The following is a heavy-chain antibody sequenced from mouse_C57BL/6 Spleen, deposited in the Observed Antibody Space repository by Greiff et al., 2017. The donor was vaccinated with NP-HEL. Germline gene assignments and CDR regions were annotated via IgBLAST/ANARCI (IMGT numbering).Heavy chain of an antibody. V-gene: IGHV1-55*01. CDR1: GYTFTSYW. J-gene: IGHJ2*01. CDR3: ARSGGLRLGYYFDY. Sequence: QVQLQQPGAYPAKPGASVKMSCKASGYTFTSYWITWVKQRPGQGLEWIGDIYPGSGSTNYNEKFKSKATLTVDTSSSTAYMQLSSLTSEDSAVYYWARSGGLRLGYYFDYWGQGTTLT. D-gene: IGHD2-4*01. CDR2: IYPGSGST.